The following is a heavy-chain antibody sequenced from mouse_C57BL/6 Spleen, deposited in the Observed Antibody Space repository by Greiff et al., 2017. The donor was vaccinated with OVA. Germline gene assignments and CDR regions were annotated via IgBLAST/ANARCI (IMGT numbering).Heavy chain of an antibody. J-gene: IGHJ4*01. Sequence: QVQLKESGAELVRPGASVTLSCKASGYTFTDYEMHWVKQTPVHGLEWIGAIDPETGGTAYNQKFKGKAILTADKSSSTAYMELRSLTSEDSAVYYCTRGTYYSNYDAMDYWGQGTSVTVSS. CDR1: GYTFTDYE. CDR3: TRGTYYSNYDAMDY. D-gene: IGHD2-5*01. CDR2: IDPETGGT. V-gene: IGHV1-15*01.